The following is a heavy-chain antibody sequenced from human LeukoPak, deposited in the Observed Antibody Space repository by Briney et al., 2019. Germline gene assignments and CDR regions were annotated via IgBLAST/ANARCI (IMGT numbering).Heavy chain of an antibody. CDR2: ISSSSSYI. V-gene: IGHV3-21*01. J-gene: IGHJ4*02. CDR3: ARDHEKQLSFVY. D-gene: IGHD6-6*01. CDR1: GFTFSSYS. Sequence: PGGSLRLSCAASGFTFSSYSMNWVRQAPGKGLGWVSSISSSSSYIYYADSVKGRFTISRDNAKNSLYLQMNSLRAEDTAVYYCARDHEKQLSFVYWGQGTLVTVSS.